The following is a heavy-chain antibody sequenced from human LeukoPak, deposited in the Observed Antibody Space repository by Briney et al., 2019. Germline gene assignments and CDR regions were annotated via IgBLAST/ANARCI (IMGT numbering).Heavy chain of an antibody. CDR3: ARHRYSSGSPPSHWFDP. CDR1: VGSISSYY. CDR2: IYYSGST. V-gene: IGHV4-59*08. J-gene: IGHJ5*02. Sequence: SETLSLTCTVSVGSISSYYWSWIWQPPGKGLEWIGYIYYSGSTNYNPSLKSRVTISVDTSKNQFSLKLSSVTAADTAVYYCARHRYSSGSPPSHWFDPWGQGTLVTVSS. D-gene: IGHD6-19*01.